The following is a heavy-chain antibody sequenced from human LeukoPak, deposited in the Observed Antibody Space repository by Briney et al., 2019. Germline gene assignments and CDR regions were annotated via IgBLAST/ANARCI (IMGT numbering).Heavy chain of an antibody. D-gene: IGHD3-22*01. Sequence: GGSLRLSCAASGFTFSSYSMNWVRQAPGKGLEWVSYISSRSRTIYYADSVEGRFTISRDNAKISLYLQMNSLRAEDTAVYYCARDTYHYDSSGYYYPGGFDYWGQGTLVTVSS. CDR3: ARDTYHYDSSGYYYPGGFDY. J-gene: IGHJ4*02. CDR2: ISSRSRTI. CDR1: GFTFSSYS. V-gene: IGHV3-48*01.